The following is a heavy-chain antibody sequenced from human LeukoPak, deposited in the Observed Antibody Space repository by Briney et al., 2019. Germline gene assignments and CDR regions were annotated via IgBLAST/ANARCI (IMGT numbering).Heavy chain of an antibody. Sequence: QTGGSLRLSCAASGFTFSRYSMNWVRQAPGKGLEGGSYISSSSSTIYYAASVKGRFTISRDNAKNSLYLQMNSLRAEDTAVYYCARGDDYGDYGGQGPLVTVSS. CDR3: ARGDDYGDY. J-gene: IGHJ4*02. CDR1: GFTFSRYS. V-gene: IGHV3-48*04. CDR2: ISSSSSTI.